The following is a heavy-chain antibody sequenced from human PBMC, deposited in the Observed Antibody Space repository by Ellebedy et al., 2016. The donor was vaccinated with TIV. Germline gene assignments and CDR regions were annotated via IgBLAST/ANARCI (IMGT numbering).Heavy chain of an antibody. J-gene: IGHJ3*02. D-gene: IGHD3-22*01. CDR1: GFTFSSYG. CDR3: AKDGGLTYYYDSSGYYPAFDAFDI. CDR2: ISYDGSNK. Sequence: GESLKISCAASGFTFSSYGMHWVRQAPGKGLEWVAVISYDGSNKYYADSVKGRFTISRDNSKNTLYLQMNSLRAEDTAVYYCAKDGGLTYYYDSSGYYPAFDAFDIWGQGTMVTVSS. V-gene: IGHV3-30*18.